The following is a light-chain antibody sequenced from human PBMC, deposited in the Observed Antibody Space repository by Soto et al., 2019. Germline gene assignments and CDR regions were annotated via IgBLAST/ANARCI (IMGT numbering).Light chain of an antibody. J-gene: IGLJ2*01. CDR3: AAWDDGLNGAI. Sequence: QSVVTQPPSASGTPGQRVTISCSGSISNIGSNPVNWYQHLPGTAPKLLVYSNDQRPSEVPDRFSGSKSGTSASLAISGLQSEDEADYYCAAWDDGLNGAIFGGGTKVTVL. CDR2: SND. V-gene: IGLV1-44*01. CDR1: ISNIGSNP.